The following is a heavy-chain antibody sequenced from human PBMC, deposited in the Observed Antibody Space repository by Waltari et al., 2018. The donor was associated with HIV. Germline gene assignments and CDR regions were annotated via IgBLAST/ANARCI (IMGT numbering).Heavy chain of an antibody. J-gene: IGHJ2*01. CDR1: GYSISSGYY. CDR3: ARTRGYYDFWSGPQPRLPRDHWYFDL. Sequence: QVQLQESGPGLVKPSETLSLTCTVSGYSISSGYYWGWIRQPPGKGMVWIGSIYHSGSTYYNPSLKSRVTISVDTSKNQFSLKLSSVTAADTAVYYCARTRGYYDFWSGPQPRLPRDHWYFDLWGRGTLVTVSS. D-gene: IGHD3-3*01. CDR2: IYHSGST. V-gene: IGHV4-38-2*02.